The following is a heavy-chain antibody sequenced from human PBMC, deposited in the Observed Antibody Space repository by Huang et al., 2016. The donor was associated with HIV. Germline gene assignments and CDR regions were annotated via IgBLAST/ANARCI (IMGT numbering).Heavy chain of an antibody. CDR3: ARGPDYYDSSGTEAFDI. J-gene: IGHJ3*02. D-gene: IGHD3-22*01. CDR1: GGSFSGYY. CDR2: INHSGST. V-gene: IGHV4-34*01. Sequence: QVQLQQWGAGLLKPSETLSLTCAVYGGSFSGYYWSWIRQPPGKGLEWMGEINHSGSTNYNPSLKSRVTISGDTSKTQFSLKLNSVTAADTAVYYCARGPDYYDSSGTEAFDIWGQGTMVTVSS.